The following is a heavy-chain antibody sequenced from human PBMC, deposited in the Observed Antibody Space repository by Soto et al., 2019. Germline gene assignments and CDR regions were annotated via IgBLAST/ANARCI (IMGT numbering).Heavy chain of an antibody. D-gene: IGHD3-10*01. CDR2: INPNSGDT. V-gene: IGHV1-2*02. CDR1: GYTLTDCY. Sequence: ASMKVSWKTAGYTLTDCYMHWVRQAPGQGLEWMGWINPNSGDTHYAQKFQGRVTMTRDTSISTANMEPRRLEADQTAVYYCARGTMLRGVSAATQDYWGRGTLVTVSS. J-gene: IGHJ4*02. CDR3: ARGTMLRGVSAATQDY.